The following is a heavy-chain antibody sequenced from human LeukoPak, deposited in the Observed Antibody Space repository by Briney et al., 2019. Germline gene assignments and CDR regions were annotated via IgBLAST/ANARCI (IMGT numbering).Heavy chain of an antibody. CDR3: ARTSRLAVAGTGYYYFYLDV. J-gene: IGHJ6*03. V-gene: IGHV4-61*02. CDR2: IQTSGST. Sequence: SQTLSLTCTVSGGSISSGTDYWSWIRQPAGKGLEWIGRIQTSGSTNYNPSLKSRVTISVDTSKNQFSLNLSSVTAADAAVYHCARTSRLAVAGTGYYYFYLDVWGRGTTVTVS. CDR1: GGSISSGTDY. D-gene: IGHD6-19*01.